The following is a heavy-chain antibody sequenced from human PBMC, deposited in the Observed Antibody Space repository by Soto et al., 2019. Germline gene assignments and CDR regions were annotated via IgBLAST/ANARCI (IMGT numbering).Heavy chain of an antibody. J-gene: IGHJ4*02. Sequence: SETLSLTCAVYGGSFSGYYWSWIRQPPGKGLEWIGEINHSGSTNYNPSLKSRVTISVDTSKNQFSLKLSSVTAADTAVYYCERGLEVRGVIDYWGQGTLVTVSS. CDR2: INHSGST. V-gene: IGHV4-34*01. CDR1: GGSFSGYY. D-gene: IGHD3-10*01. CDR3: ERGLEVRGVIDY.